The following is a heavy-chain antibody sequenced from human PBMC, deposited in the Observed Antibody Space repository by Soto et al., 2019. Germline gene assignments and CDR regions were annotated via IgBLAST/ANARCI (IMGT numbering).Heavy chain of an antibody. J-gene: IGHJ3*02. CDR3: AKDRGYSYGYGTNGATDDAFDI. CDR2: ISYDGSNK. V-gene: IGHV3-30*18. Sequence: QVQLVESGGGVVQPGRSLRLSCAASGFTFSSYGMHWVRQAPGKGLEWVAVISYDGSNKYYADSVKGRFTISRDNSKNTLYLQMNSLRAEDTAVYYCAKDRGYSYGYGTNGATDDAFDIWGQGTMVTVSS. CDR1: GFTFSSYG. D-gene: IGHD5-18*01.